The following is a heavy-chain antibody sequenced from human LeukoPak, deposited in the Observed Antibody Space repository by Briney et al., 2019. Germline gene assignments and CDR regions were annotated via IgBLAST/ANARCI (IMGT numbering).Heavy chain of an antibody. CDR2: IIPILGIA. D-gene: IGHD6-13*01. J-gene: IGHJ5*02. V-gene: IGHV1-69*04. CDR3: ARVGLIAAAFDP. CDR1: GGTFSSYA. Sequence: GASVKVSCKASGGTFSSYAISWVRQAPGQGLEWMGRIIPILGIANYAQKFQGRVTITADKSTSTAYMELSSLGSEDTAVYYCARVGLIAAAFDPWGQGTLVTVSS.